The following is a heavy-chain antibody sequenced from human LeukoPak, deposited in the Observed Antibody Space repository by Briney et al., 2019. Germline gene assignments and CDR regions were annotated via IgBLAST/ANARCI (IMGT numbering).Heavy chain of an antibody. CDR3: ARGTKYFQH. J-gene: IGHJ1*01. Sequence: SETLSVTCTVSGGSISSYYWSWIRQPPGKGLEWIGYSYYSGSTNYNPSLKSRVTISVDTSKNQFSLKLSSVTAADTAVYYCARGTKYFQHWGQGTLVTVSS. CDR1: GGSISSYY. CDR2: SYYSGST. V-gene: IGHV4-59*01. D-gene: IGHD1-7*01.